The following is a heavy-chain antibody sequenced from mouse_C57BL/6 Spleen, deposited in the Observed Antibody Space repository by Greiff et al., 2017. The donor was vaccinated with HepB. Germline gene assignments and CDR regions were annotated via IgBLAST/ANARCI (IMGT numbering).Heavy chain of an antibody. Sequence: EVQGVESGGGLVKPGGSLKLSCAASGFTFSDYGMHWVRQAPEKGLEWVAYISSGSSTIYYADTVKGRFTISRDNAKNTLFLQMTSLRSEDTAMYYCAGGGTGTGYWYFDVWGTGTTVTVSS. CDR2: ISSGSSTI. CDR1: GFTFSDYG. D-gene: IGHD4-1*01. CDR3: AGGGTGTGYWYFDV. V-gene: IGHV5-17*01. J-gene: IGHJ1*03.